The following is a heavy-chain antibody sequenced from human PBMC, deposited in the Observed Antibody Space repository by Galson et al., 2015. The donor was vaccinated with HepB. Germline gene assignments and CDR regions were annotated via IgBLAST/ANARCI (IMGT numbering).Heavy chain of an antibody. CDR1: GFTFSDYY. CDR2: ISSSGSTI. J-gene: IGHJ4*02. CDR3: ARDPFGSRKKSSSRAPWADY. V-gene: IGHV3-11*01. Sequence: SLRLSCAASGFTFSDYYMSWIRQAPGKGLERVSYISSSGSTIYNADSVKGRFTISRDNAKNSLYLQMNSLRAEDTAVYYCARDPFGSRKKSSSRAPWADYWGQGTLVTVSS. D-gene: IGHD6-6*01.